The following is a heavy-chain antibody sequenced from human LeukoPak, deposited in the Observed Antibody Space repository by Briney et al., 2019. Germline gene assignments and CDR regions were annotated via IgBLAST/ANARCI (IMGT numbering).Heavy chain of an antibody. D-gene: IGHD5-12*01. CDR3: AREGYSGYVGY. CDR1: GYSISSGYY. V-gene: IGHV4-38-2*02. J-gene: IGHJ4*02. CDR2: IYHSGST. Sequence: SETLSLTCTVSGYSISSGYYWGWIRQPPGKGLEWIGSIYHSGSTYYNPSLKSRVTISVDTSKNQFSLKLSSVTAADTAVYYCAREGYSGYVGYWGQGTLVTVSS.